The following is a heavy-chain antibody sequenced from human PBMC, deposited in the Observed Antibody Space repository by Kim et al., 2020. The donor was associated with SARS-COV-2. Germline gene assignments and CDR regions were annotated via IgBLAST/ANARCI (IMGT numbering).Heavy chain of an antibody. V-gene: IGHV4-61*02. CDR2: IYTSGST. D-gene: IGHD6-13*01. J-gene: IGHJ4*02. CDR3: ARTRTHYSSSWQMADYFDY. CDR1: GGSISSGSYY. Sequence: SETLSLTCTVSGGSISSGSYYWSWIRQPAGKGLEWIGRIYTSGSTNYNPSLKSRVTISVDTSKNQFSLKLSSVTAADTAVYYCARTRTHYSSSWQMADYFDYWGQGTLVTVSS.